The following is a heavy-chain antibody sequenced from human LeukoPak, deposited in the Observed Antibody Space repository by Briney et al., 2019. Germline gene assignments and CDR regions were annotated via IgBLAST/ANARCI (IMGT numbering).Heavy chain of an antibody. CDR2: ISSSSSYI. CDR1: GFTFSSYS. Sequence: KPGGSLRLSCAASGFTFSSYSMNWVRQAPGKGLEWVSSISSSSSYIYYADSVKGRFTISRDNAKNSLYLQMNSLRAEDTAVYYCARDRKFWGTMVRGAVDPWGQGTLVTVSS. CDR3: ARDRKFWGTMVRGAVDP. J-gene: IGHJ5*02. V-gene: IGHV3-21*01. D-gene: IGHD3-10*01.